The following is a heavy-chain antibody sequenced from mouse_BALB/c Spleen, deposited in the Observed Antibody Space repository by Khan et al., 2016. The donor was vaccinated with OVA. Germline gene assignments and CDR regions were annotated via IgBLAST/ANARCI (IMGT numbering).Heavy chain of an antibody. CDR2: VSTGGGYT. D-gene: IGHD1-1*01. V-gene: IGHV5-6*01. Sequence: EMELVESGGDLVKPGGSLKLSCAASGFTFSTYGMSWVRQAPDKRLEWVATVSTGGGYTSYPDSVKGRFTISRDNAKNTLYLQMSGRRTEDTAIVYCTRLPEYYDIEGFAYWGQGTLVTVSA. CDR1: GFTFSTYG. J-gene: IGHJ3*01. CDR3: TRLPEYYDIEGFAY.